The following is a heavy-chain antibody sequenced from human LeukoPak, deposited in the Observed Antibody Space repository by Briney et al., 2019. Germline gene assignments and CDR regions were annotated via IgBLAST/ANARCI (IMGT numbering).Heavy chain of an antibody. Sequence: ASVKVSCKASGYTFTGYYMHWVRQAPGQGLEWMGRINPNSGGTNYAQKFQGRVTMTRDTSISTAYMELSRLRSDDTAVYYCARAYYDYVWGSYRYISLYYFDYWGQGTLVTVSS. V-gene: IGHV1-2*06. CDR2: INPNSGGT. D-gene: IGHD3-16*02. CDR3: ARAYYDYVWGSYRYISLYYFDY. J-gene: IGHJ4*02. CDR1: GYTFTGYY.